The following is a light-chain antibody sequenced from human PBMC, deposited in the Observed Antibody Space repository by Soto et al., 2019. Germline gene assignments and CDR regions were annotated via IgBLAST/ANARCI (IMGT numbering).Light chain of an antibody. CDR3: AAWDDSLNGHV. V-gene: IGLV1-44*01. CDR1: SSNIGSNP. Sequence: QSVLTQPPSASGTPGQRVTISCSGSSSNIGSNPVNWYQQLPGTAPKVLINTDNQRPSGVPDRFSGSESGTSASLAISGLQSEDEADYYCAAWDDSLNGHVFGGGTQLTVL. J-gene: IGLJ3*02. CDR2: TDN.